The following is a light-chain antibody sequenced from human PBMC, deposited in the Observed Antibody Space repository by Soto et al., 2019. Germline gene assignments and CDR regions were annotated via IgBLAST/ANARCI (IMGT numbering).Light chain of an antibody. J-gene: IGKJ2*01. Sequence: EIVLTQSPGTLSLSPGERATLSCRASQSVSSSYLAWYPQNPGQAPRLLIYGASSRATGIADRFSGSGSGKDVTISISRLQPEDFAVYYCQQYGRSPYTFGQGTKLEIK. CDR2: GAS. CDR1: QSVSSSY. V-gene: IGKV3-20*01. CDR3: QQYGRSPYT.